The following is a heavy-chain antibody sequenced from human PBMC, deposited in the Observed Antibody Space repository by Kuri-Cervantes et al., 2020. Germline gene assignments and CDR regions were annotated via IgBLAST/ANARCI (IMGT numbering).Heavy chain of an antibody. Sequence: GGSLRLSCAASGFTFSRYWMSWVRQAPGKGLEWVTSIKQDGGQKYYLDSVKGRFTISNDNARNSLYLQMSSLRAEDTAVYYCARDSGAVIADSWGQGTLVTVSS. CDR3: ARDSGAVIADS. V-gene: IGHV3-7*01. J-gene: IGHJ4*02. D-gene: IGHD3-10*01. CDR1: GFTFSRYW. CDR2: IKQDGGQK.